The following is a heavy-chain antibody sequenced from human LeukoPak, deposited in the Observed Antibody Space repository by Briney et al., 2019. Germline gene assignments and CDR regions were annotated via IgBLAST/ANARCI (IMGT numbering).Heavy chain of an antibody. J-gene: IGHJ4*02. CDR3: ARESSGSYFHYFDY. Sequence: EGSLRLSCAASGFTFDDYGMSWVRQAPGKGLEWVSGINWNGGSTGYADSVKGRFTISRDNAKNSLYLQMNSLRAEDTALYYCARESSGSYFHYFDYWGQGTLVTVSS. CDR2: INWNGGST. CDR1: GFTFDDYG. V-gene: IGHV3-20*04. D-gene: IGHD1-26*01.